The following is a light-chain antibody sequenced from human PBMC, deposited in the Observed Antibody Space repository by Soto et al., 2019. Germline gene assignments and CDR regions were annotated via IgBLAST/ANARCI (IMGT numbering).Light chain of an antibody. CDR3: QQYNNWWT. J-gene: IGKJ1*01. V-gene: IGKV3-15*01. Sequence: EILLTQSPATLSVSPGERVTLSCRASQSLKSNLAWYQQRPGQAPRLLIYDTSTRATGIPARFSGSGSGTEFTLTISSLQSEDFAVYYCQQYNNWWTFGQGTKVEIK. CDR1: QSLKSN. CDR2: DTS.